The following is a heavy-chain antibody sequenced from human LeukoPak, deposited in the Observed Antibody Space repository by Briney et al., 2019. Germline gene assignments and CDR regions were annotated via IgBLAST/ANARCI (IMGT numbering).Heavy chain of an antibody. CDR1: GFIFSTFG. V-gene: IGHV3-30*02. CDR3: AKRDYLDV. Sequence: GGSLRLSCAASGFIFSTFGMHWVRQAPGKGLEWVAFIHYDGSNKYYGDSVKGRFTISRDNSKNTLYLEMNGLRVEDTAVYYCAKRDYLDVWGKGTTVTVSS. CDR2: IHYDGSNK. J-gene: IGHJ6*03.